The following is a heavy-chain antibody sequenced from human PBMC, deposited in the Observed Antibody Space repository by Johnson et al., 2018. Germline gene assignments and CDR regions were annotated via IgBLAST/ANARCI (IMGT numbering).Heavy chain of an antibody. CDR3: ARHRRTSAACAI. Sequence: QVQLQESGPGLVKPSETLSLTCTVSGGSISSYYWSWIRQHPGKGLEWIGYIDDSGSTNYNPSLKSRVTMSLETSRNQLSRKWKSVSATDTALYYCARHRRTSAACAIWGQWTMVPVSS. CDR1: GGSISSYY. CDR2: IDDSGST. J-gene: IGHJ3*02. V-gene: IGHV4-59*01.